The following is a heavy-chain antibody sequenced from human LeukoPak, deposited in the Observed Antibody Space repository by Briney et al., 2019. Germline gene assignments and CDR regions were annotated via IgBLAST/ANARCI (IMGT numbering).Heavy chain of an antibody. CDR3: ARVAGYCSSTSCYYYGMDV. V-gene: IGHV1-3*01. J-gene: IGHJ6*02. CDR2: INAGNGNT. Sequence: ASVTVSCKASGYTFSGHYLHWVRQAPGQGLEWMGRINAGNGNTKYSQKFQGRVTITRDTSASTAYMELSSLRSEDTAVYYCARVAGYCSSTSCYYYGMDVWGQGTTVTVSS. D-gene: IGHD2-2*03. CDR1: GYTFSGHY.